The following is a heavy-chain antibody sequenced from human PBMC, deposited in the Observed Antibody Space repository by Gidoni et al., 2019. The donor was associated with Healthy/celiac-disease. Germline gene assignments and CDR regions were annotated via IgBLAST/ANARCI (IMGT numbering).Heavy chain of an antibody. CDR2: IKQDGSEK. V-gene: IGHV3-7*03. Sequence: EVQLVESGGGLVQPGGSLRLSCAASGFTFSSYWMSWVRQAPGKGLEWVANIKQDGSEKYYVDSVKGRFTISRDNAKNSLYLQMNSLRAEDTAVYYCARDGFGGEDSGYFPIDYWGQGTLVTVSS. CDR1: GFTFSSYW. CDR3: ARDGFGGEDSGYFPIDY. J-gene: IGHJ4*02. D-gene: IGHD5-12*01.